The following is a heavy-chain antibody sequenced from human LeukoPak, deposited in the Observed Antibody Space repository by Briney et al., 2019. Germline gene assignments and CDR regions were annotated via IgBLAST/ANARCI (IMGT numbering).Heavy chain of an antibody. V-gene: IGHV3-23*01. Sequence: GSLRLSCAASGFTFSSYAMSWVRQAPGKGLEWVSAISGSGGSTYYADSVKGRFTISRDNSKNTLYLQMNSLRAEDTAVYYCAKVSSGEYDYDYWGQGTLVTVSS. CDR2: ISGSGGST. D-gene: IGHD5-12*01. J-gene: IGHJ4*02. CDR3: AKVSSGEYDYDY. CDR1: GFTFSSYA.